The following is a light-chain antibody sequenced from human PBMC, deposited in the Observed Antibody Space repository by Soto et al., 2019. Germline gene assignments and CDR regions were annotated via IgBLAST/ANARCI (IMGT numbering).Light chain of an antibody. V-gene: IGLV1-44*01. CDR3: AAWDDSLNGLL. CDR1: SSNIGSNT. J-gene: IGLJ2*01. CDR2: SNN. Sequence: QSVLTQPPSASGTPGQRVTISCSGSSSNIGSNTVNWYQQLPGTAPKLLIYSNNQQPSGVPDRFSGSKSCTSASLAISGLQSEDEADYYCAAWDDSLNGLLFGGGTKLTVL.